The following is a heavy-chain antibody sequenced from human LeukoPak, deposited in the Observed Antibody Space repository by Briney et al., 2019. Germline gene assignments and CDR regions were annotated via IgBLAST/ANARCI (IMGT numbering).Heavy chain of an antibody. J-gene: IGHJ4*02. CDR3: ARVNGGDGYNSGIDY. CDR1: GYTFTGYY. V-gene: IGHV1-8*02. D-gene: IGHD5-24*01. Sequence: ASVKVSCKASGYTFTGYYMHWVRQATGQGLEWMGWMNPNSGNTGYAQKFQGRVTMTRNTSISTAYMELSSLRSEDTAVYYCARVNGGDGYNSGIDYWGQGTLVTVSS. CDR2: MNPNSGNT.